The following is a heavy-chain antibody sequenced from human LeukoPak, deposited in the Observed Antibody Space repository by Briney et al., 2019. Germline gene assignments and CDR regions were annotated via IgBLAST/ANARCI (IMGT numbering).Heavy chain of an antibody. CDR2: INSDGSWT. D-gene: IGHD3-16*02. V-gene: IGHV3-74*01. J-gene: IGHJ4*02. CDR1: GNYW. Sequence: GGSLRLSCAASGNYWMHWVRQVPGKGLVWVSHINSDGSWTSYADSVKGRFTISKDNAKNTVYLQMNSLRAEDTAVYYCAKGPAPRLGEFSYHALVDYWGQGTLVTVSS. CDR3: AKGPAPRLGEFSYHALVDY.